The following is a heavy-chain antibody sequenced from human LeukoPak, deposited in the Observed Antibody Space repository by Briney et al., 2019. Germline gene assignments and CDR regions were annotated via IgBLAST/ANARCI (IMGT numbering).Heavy chain of an antibody. J-gene: IGHJ4*02. CDR1: GGTFNSYT. CDR2: INPNSGGT. D-gene: IGHD3-3*01. CDR3: ARDRRFLEWLLPLDY. V-gene: IGHV1-2*02. Sequence: GASVKVSCKASGGTFNSYTISWVRQAPGQGLEWMGWINPNSGGTNYAQKFQGRVTMTRDTSISTAYMELSRLRSDDTAVYYCARDRRFLEWLLPLDYWGQGTLVTVSS.